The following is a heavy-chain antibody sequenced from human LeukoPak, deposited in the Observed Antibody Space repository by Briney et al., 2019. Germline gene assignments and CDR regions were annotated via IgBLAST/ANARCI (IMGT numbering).Heavy chain of an antibody. CDR3: YSSAWYGAFDV. Sequence: GGSLRLSCSASGFSFSSYTMHWVRRAPGKGLEYVSTISTNGDNTYYADSVKGRFTISRDDAKHTLYLQMSSLRIEDTAVYYCYSSAWYGAFDVWGQGTMVTVSS. V-gene: IGHV3-64D*09. CDR2: ISTNGDNT. J-gene: IGHJ3*01. CDR1: GFSFSSYT. D-gene: IGHD6-19*01.